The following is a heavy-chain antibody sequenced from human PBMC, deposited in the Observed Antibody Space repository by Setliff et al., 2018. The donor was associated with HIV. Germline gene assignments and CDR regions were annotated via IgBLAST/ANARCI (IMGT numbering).Heavy chain of an antibody. D-gene: IGHD2-15*01. CDR2: MNPDSGNA. CDR3: AIRREVVVATTRRGLDI. V-gene: IGHV1-8*02. CDR1: GYTFIGDY. Sequence: WASVKVSCKASGYTFIGDYMHWVRQAPGQGLEWMGWMNPDSGNAGYAQRFQGRLTMTRNTSISTAYMELNSLMSEDTAVYFCAIRREVVVATTRRGLDIWGQGTMVTVSS. J-gene: IGHJ3*02.